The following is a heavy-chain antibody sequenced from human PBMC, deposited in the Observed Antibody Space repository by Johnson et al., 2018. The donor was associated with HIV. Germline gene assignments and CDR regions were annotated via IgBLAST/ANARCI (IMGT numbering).Heavy chain of an antibody. CDR1: GFTFSSYG. V-gene: IGHV3-30*03. CDR2: MSGDGSDK. Sequence: QVQLVESGGGVVQPGRSLRLSCAASGFTFSSYGMHWLRQAPGKGLEWVAVMSGDGSDKYCADSVKGRFTISSDNSKNTLYLQMNSLRAEDTAVYYCARNHRIWSLWEGTFDIWGQGTMVTVSS. CDR3: ARNHRIWSLWEGTFDI. J-gene: IGHJ3*02. D-gene: IGHD3-3*01.